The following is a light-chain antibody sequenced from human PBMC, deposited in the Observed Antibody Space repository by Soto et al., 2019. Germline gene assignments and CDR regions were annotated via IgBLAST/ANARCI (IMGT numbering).Light chain of an antibody. CDR3: QQVKSYPRT. Sequence: DIQLTQSPSFLSSSVGDIFTISCGASQGITNNLAWYQQKPGKPPTLLIYEESTLHSGVPSRFSGSGSGTEFTLTISSLQPEDFGTYYCQQVKSYPRTFGGGTKVDIK. J-gene: IGKJ4*01. CDR1: QGITNN. V-gene: IGKV1-9*01. CDR2: EES.